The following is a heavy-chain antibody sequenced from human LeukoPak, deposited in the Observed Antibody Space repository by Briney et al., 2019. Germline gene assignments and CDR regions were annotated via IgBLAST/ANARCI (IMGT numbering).Heavy chain of an antibody. D-gene: IGHD3-10*01. J-gene: IGHJ5*02. V-gene: IGHV1-2*02. CDR3: ARGEYRYYYGSGSYSNWFDP. Sequence: GASVKVSCKTSGYTFTEYYIYWVRQAPGHGLEWMGWVNPHSGGTNYAQKFQGRVTMTRDTSISTANMELSRLRSDDTAVYYCARGEYRYYYGSGSYSNWFDPWGQGTLVTVSS. CDR2: VNPHSGGT. CDR1: GYTFTEYY.